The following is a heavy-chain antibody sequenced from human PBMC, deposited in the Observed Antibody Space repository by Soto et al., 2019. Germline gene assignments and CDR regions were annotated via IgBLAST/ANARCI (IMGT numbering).Heavy chain of an antibody. V-gene: IGHV4-4*02. CDR1: GGSISSSNW. Sequence: QVQLQESGPGLVKPSGTLSLTCAVSGGSISSSNWWSWVRQPPGKGLEWIGEIYHSGSTNYNPSLTSRGTISVDKSKTQFSLKLSSVTAADTAVYYCSQRNYYYYYGMDVWGQGTTVTVSS. CDR2: IYHSGST. CDR3: SQRNYYYYYGMDV. J-gene: IGHJ6*02.